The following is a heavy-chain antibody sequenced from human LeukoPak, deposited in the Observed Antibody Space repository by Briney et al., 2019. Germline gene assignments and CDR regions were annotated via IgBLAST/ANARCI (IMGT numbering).Heavy chain of an antibody. CDR3: STAGLYDSSSSIDH. V-gene: IGHV1-24*01. D-gene: IGHD3-22*01. Sequence: ASVKVSCKVSGSTLTDFSIHWVRQAPGKGLEWMGGFDREDGETIYAQKFQGRVTMTEDTSTNTPYMELSSLTSEDTAVYYCSTAGLYDSSSSIDHWGQGTLVTVSS. CDR2: FDREDGET. CDR1: GSTLTDFS. J-gene: IGHJ4*02.